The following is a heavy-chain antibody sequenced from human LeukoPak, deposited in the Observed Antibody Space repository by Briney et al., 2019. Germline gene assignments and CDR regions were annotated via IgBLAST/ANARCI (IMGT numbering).Heavy chain of an antibody. J-gene: IGHJ6*02. CDR3: ASLVVVPAAISRVGYYGMDV. CDR1: GFTFSSYA. Sequence: PGGSLRLSCAASGFTFSSYAMSWVRQAPGKGLEWIGEIKHSGSTNYNPSLKSRVTISVDTSKNQFSLKLSSVTAADTAVYYCASLVVVPAAISRVGYYGMDVWGQGTTVTVSS. CDR2: IKHSGST. V-gene: IGHV4-34*01. D-gene: IGHD2-2*02.